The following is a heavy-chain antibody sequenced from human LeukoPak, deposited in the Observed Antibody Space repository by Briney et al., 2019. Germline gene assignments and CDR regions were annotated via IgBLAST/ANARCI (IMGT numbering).Heavy chain of an antibody. D-gene: IGHD3-10*01. CDR1: GGSISSGGYY. CDR3: ARSPGFGELPN. J-gene: IGHJ4*02. V-gene: IGHV4-31*03. CDR2: MYYSGST. Sequence: PSETLSLTCTVSGGSISSGGYYWSWIRQHPGKGLEWIGYMYYSGSTYYNPSLKSRVSISIDTSKNQFSLKLNSVTAADTAVYYCARSPGFGELPNWGQGALVTVSS.